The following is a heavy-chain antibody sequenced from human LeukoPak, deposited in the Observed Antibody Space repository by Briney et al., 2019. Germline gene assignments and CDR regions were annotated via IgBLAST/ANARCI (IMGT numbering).Heavy chain of an antibody. D-gene: IGHD3-10*01. CDR1: GFTFSTYG. Sequence: PGGSLRLSCATSGFTFSTYGMHWVRQAPGKGLEWVAVISYDGSNKYYADSVKGRFTISRDNSKNTLYLQMNSLRAEDTALYYCARGFIITYFDYWGQGTLVTVSS. V-gene: IGHV3-30*03. CDR2: ISYDGSNK. CDR3: ARGFIITYFDY. J-gene: IGHJ4*02.